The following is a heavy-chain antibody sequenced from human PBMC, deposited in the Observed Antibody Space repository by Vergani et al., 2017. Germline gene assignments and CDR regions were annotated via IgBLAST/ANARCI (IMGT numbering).Heavy chain of an antibody. Sequence: EVQLVESGGGLVQPGGSLRLSCAASGFTFSSYWMHWVRQSPGRGLEWIAGISWNSDYVGYADSVKGRFSISRDNAKNSLSLQMDSLRDEDTAFYYCVKGQITISAGHFDSWGQGTLVTVS. V-gene: IGHV3-9*01. CDR3: VKGQITISAGHFDS. D-gene: IGHD6-13*01. CDR1: GFTFSSYW. J-gene: IGHJ4*02. CDR2: ISWNSDYV.